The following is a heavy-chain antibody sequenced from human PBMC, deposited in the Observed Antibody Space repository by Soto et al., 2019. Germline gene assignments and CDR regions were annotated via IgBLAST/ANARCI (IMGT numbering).Heavy chain of an antibody. CDR2: ISYDGSNQ. J-gene: IGHJ4*02. CDR1: GFTFSSYG. V-gene: IGHV3-30*18. Sequence: QVQLVESGGGVVQPGRSLRLSCAASGFTFSSYGMHWVRQAPGKGLEWVAIISYDGSNQYYAHSVKGRFTISRDNSKNTLYLQMNSLRAEDTAVYYCAKALGELSPESYDHWGQGVLVTVSS. D-gene: IGHD3-16*02. CDR3: AKALGELSPESYDH.